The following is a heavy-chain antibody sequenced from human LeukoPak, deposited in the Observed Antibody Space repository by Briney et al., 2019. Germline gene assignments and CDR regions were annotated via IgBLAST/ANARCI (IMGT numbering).Heavy chain of an antibody. V-gene: IGHV3-9*01. J-gene: IGHJ4*02. CDR2: ISWNSVNI. Sequence: GGSLRLSCAASGFTFDDYAMHWVRQAPGKGLEWVSGISWNSVNIGHEDSVKGRFTISRDNAKNSLHLQMNSLRAEDTAVYYCARGVYLLGYWGQGTLVTVSS. D-gene: IGHD2/OR15-2a*01. CDR1: GFTFDDYA. CDR3: ARGVYLLGY.